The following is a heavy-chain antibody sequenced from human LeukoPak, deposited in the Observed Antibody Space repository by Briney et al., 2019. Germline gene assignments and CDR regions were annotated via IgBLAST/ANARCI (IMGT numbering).Heavy chain of an antibody. V-gene: IGHV4-31*03. J-gene: IGHJ2*01. CDR2: IYYSGST. Sequence: SETLSLTCTVSGGSIRSSYYYWGWIRQPPGKGLEWIGYIYYSGSTYYNPSLKSRVTISVDTSKNQFSLKLSSVTAADTAVYYCAREVMATILSNYWYFDLWGRGTLVTVSS. CDR1: GGSIRSSYYY. CDR3: AREVMATILSNYWYFDL. D-gene: IGHD5-24*01.